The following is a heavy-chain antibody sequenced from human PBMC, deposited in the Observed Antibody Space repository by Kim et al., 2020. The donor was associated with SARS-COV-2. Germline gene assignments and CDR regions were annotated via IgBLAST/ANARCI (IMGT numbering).Heavy chain of an antibody. Sequence: DSVKVSCKASGYTFSNYGISWVRQAPGQGLEWMGWISAYNGNTNYAQKFQGRVTMTTDTSTSTAYMELRSLTYDDTAVYYCARDLTTVTTCGYWGQGTLV. D-gene: IGHD4-17*01. CDR2: ISAYNGNT. CDR1: GYTFSNYG. CDR3: ARDLTTVTTCGY. V-gene: IGHV1-18*01. J-gene: IGHJ4*02.